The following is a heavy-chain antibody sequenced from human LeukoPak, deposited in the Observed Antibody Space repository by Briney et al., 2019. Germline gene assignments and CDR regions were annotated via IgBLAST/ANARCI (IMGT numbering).Heavy chain of an antibody. CDR2: INPNSGGT. V-gene: IGHV1-2*02. D-gene: IGHD3-22*01. J-gene: IGHJ3*02. CDR3: ARKLYDSRNDAFDI. CDR1: GYTFTDYY. Sequence: GASVKVSCKAAGYTFTDYYMHWVRQAPGQGLEWMGWINPNSGGTNSAQKFQGRVTMTRDMSTSTVYMELSSLRSEDTAVYYCARKLYDSRNDAFDIWGQGTMVTVSS.